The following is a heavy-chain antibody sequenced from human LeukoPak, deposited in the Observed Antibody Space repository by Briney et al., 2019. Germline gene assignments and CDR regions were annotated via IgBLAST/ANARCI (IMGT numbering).Heavy chain of an antibody. D-gene: IGHD2-15*01. CDR1: GFTFNTAW. J-gene: IGHJ4*02. V-gene: IGHV3-15*01. Sequence: GGSLRLSCVASGFTFNTAWMSWVRQAPGKGLEWVGRIKSKADGGTTDYAAPVKGRFTISRDDSKNTLYLQMNSLKTEDTAVYYCTTDLGGTPFDYWGQGTLVTVSS. CDR2: IKSKADGGTT. CDR3: TTDLGGTPFDY.